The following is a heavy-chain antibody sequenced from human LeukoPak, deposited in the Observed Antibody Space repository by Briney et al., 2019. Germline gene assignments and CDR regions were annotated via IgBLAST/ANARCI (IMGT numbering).Heavy chain of an antibody. CDR2: ISSSGSPI. J-gene: IGHJ4*02. V-gene: IGHV3-48*03. D-gene: IGHD2-15*01. CDR1: GFTFSSYE. Sequence: PGGSLRLSCAASGFTFSSYEMNWVRQAPGKGLEWVSYISSSGSPIYYADSVKGRFTISRDNAKNSLYLQMNSLRAEDTALYYCARERQSVAPDYYFDSWGQGTLVTVSS. CDR3: ARERQSVAPDYYFDS.